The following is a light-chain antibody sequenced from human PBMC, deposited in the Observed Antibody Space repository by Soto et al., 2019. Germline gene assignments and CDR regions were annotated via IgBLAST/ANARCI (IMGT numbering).Light chain of an antibody. CDR2: WAS. CDR3: QQYYSQPVT. Sequence: DIVMTQSTDSLALSLGERATINCKSSQSILYSSNNKNYLAWYQQKPEQPPTLLIDWASTREAGVPDRFSGRGSGTDFTVTISRLQAEDVPVYYGQQYYSQPVTFGGGTKVEVK. CDR1: QSILYSSNNKNY. J-gene: IGKJ4*01. V-gene: IGKV4-1*01.